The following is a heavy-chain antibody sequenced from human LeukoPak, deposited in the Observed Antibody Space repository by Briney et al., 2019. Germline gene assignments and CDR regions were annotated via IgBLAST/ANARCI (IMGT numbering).Heavy chain of an antibody. D-gene: IGHD2-2*01. CDR1: GGTFSSYA. Sequence: SVKVSCKASGGTFSSYAISWVRQAPGQGLGWMGGIIPIFGTANYAQKFQGRVTITTDESTSTAYMELSSLRSEDTAVYYCARDRGPIVVVPAASDAFDIWGQGTMVTVSS. V-gene: IGHV1-69*05. J-gene: IGHJ3*02. CDR3: ARDRGPIVVVPAASDAFDI. CDR2: IIPIFGTA.